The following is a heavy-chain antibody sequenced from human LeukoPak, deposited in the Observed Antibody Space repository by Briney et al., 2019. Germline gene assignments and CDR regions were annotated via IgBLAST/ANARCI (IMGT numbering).Heavy chain of an antibody. D-gene: IGHD3-9*01. Sequence: GGSLRLSCVASGFTFSSYWMSWVRQAPGKGLEWVANIKQDGSEKYYVDSVKGRFTISRDNAKNSLYLQMNSLRAEDTAVYYCARTLTGWFYYYYYGMDVWGQGTTVTVSS. J-gene: IGHJ6*02. CDR1: GFTFSSYW. V-gene: IGHV3-7*01. CDR3: ARTLTGWFYYYYYGMDV. CDR2: IKQDGSEK.